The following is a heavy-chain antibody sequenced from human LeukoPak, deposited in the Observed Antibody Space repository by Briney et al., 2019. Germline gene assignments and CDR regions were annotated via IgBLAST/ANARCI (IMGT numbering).Heavy chain of an antibody. J-gene: IGHJ4*02. Sequence: SQTLSLTCTVSGGSISSGGYYWSWIRQPPGKGLEWIGYIYHSGSTYYNPSLKSRVTISVDRSKNQFSLKLSSVTAADTAVYYCAREGITMVRGVMEGYFDYWGQGTLVTVSS. V-gene: IGHV4-30-2*01. CDR2: IYHSGST. CDR3: AREGITMVRGVMEGYFDY. CDR1: GGSISSGGYY. D-gene: IGHD3-10*01.